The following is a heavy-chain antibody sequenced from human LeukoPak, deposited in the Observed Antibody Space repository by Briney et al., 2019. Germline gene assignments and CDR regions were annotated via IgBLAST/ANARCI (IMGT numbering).Heavy chain of an antibody. D-gene: IGHD6-19*01. CDR2: IYYSGST. V-gene: IGHV4-59*01. Sequence: SETLSLTCTVSGGSISSYYWSWIRQPPGKGLEWIGYIYYSGSTNYNPSLKSRVTISVDTSKNQFSLKLSSVTAADTAVYYCARDHSSGWTDYWGQGTLVTVSP. J-gene: IGHJ4*02. CDR3: ARDHSSGWTDY. CDR1: GGSISSYY.